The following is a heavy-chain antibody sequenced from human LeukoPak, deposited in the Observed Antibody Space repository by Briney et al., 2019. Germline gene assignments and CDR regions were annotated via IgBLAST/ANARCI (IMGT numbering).Heavy chain of an antibody. D-gene: IGHD2-2*01. CDR1: GYTFTSYD. V-gene: IGHV1-8*01. Sequence: GASVKVSCKASGYTFTSYDINWVRQATGQGLEWMGWMNPNSGNTGYAQKFQGRVTMTRNTSISTAYMELSSLRSEDTAVYYCARALGQLLFGSYYYYMDVWGKGTTVTVSS. CDR3: ARALGQLLFGSYYYYMDV. CDR2: MNPNSGNT. J-gene: IGHJ6*03.